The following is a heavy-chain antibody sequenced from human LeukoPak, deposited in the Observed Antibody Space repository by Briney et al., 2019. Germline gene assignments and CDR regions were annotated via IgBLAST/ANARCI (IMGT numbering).Heavy chain of an antibody. CDR1: GGSISSSSYY. Sequence: PSETLSLTCTVSGGSISSSSYYWGWIRQPPGKGLEWIGSIYYSGSTYYNPSLKSRVTISVDTSKNQFSLKLSSVTAADTAVYYCARHPPPGRSHYDILTGDYYYGMDVWGQGTTVTVSS. D-gene: IGHD3-9*01. CDR2: IYYSGST. V-gene: IGHV4-39*01. CDR3: ARHPPPGRSHYDILTGDYYYGMDV. J-gene: IGHJ6*02.